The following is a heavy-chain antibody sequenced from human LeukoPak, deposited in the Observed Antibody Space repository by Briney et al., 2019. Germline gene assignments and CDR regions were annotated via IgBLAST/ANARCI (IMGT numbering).Heavy chain of an antibody. J-gene: IGHJ6*02. CDR3: ASAPEQQLVGMDV. CDR2: IYGGTST. D-gene: IGHD6-13*01. V-gene: IGHV3-66*01. CDR1: GFTVSSTY. Sequence: PGGSLRLSCAGSGFTVSSTYMSWVRQAPGKGLEWVSVIYGGTSTYYADSVKGRFTISRDDSRNTLYLQMSSLRAEDTAVYYCASAPEQQLVGMDVWGQGTTVTVSS.